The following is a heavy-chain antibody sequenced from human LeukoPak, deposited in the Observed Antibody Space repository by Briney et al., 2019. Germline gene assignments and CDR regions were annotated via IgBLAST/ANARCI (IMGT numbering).Heavy chain of an antibody. CDR2: IRSSSSTI. D-gene: IGHD7-27*01. V-gene: IGHV3-48*04. CDR3: ARDYLTGEDG. Sequence: GGSLRLSCAASGFTFSSYSMNWVRQAPGKGLEWVSYIRSSSSTIYYADSVKGRFTISRDNAKNSLYLQMNSLRAEDTAVYYCARDYLTGEDGWGQGTLVTVSS. CDR1: GFTFSSYS. J-gene: IGHJ4*02.